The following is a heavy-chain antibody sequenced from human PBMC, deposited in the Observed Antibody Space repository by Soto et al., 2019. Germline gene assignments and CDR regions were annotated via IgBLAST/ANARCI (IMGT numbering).Heavy chain of an antibody. Sequence: GSLRLSCAASGFTFSSYSMNWVRQAPGKGLEWVSSISSSSSYIYYADSVKGRFTISRDNAKNSLYLQMNSLRAEDTAVYYCARGEYCSSTSCLPRYSSGWYDRGVDYYYGMDVWGQGTTVTVSS. J-gene: IGHJ6*02. V-gene: IGHV3-21*01. CDR1: GFTFSSYS. CDR2: ISSSSSYI. CDR3: ARGEYCSSTSCLPRYSSGWYDRGVDYYYGMDV. D-gene: IGHD2-2*01.